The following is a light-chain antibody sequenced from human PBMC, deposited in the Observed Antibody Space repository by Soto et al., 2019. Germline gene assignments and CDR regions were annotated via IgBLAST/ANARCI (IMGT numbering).Light chain of an antibody. CDR3: TSSTTGSLYV. CDR2: EVS. J-gene: IGLJ1*01. Sequence: QSALTQPASVSGSPGQSITISCTGTSSDVGAYNHVAWYQQHPGKAPKFMIYEVSNRPSGVSNRFSGSKSGNTASLTISGLQAEDEADYYCTSSTTGSLYVFGTGTKVTVL. V-gene: IGLV2-14*01. CDR1: SSDVGAYNH.